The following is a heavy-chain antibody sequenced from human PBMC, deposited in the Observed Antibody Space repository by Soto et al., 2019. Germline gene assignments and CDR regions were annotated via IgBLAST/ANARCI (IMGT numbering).Heavy chain of an antibody. Sequence: QVQLVQSGAEVKKPGASVKVSCKASGYTFTSYGISWVRQAPGQGLEWMGWISAYKGNTNYAQKLQGRVTMPTDTSTSTAYMELRSLRSDDTAVYYCARDLDNDDFWSGYPNPYNWFDPWGQGTLVTVSS. J-gene: IGHJ5*02. CDR1: GYTFTSYG. CDR2: ISAYKGNT. D-gene: IGHD3-3*01. V-gene: IGHV1-18*04. CDR3: ARDLDNDDFWSGYPNPYNWFDP.